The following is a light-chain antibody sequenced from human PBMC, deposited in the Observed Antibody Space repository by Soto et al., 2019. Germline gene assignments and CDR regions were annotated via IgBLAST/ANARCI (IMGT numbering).Light chain of an antibody. CDR3: SSYTGSSTWV. CDR2: EVT. Sequence: QSALTQPASVSGSPGQSITISCSGTSSDIGNYKYVSWYQQHPGKAPKLMIFEVTNRPSGVSDRFSGSKSGNTASLTISGLQAEDEADYYCSSYTGSSTWVFGGGTKLTVL. V-gene: IGLV2-14*01. J-gene: IGLJ3*02. CDR1: SSDIGNYKY.